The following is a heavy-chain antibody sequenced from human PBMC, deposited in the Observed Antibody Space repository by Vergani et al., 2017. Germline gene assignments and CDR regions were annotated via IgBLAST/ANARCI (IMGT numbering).Heavy chain of an antibody. V-gene: IGHV3-74*01. Sequence: VQLVESGGGLVQPGGSLRLSCTASGFTFSNYWMQWVRQAPGKGLVWVSRINSDGSSTNYADSVKGRFTISRDNTKNTLYLQMNSLGADDAAVYYCVRDLDSSGRDMWGQGTMVTVSS. J-gene: IGHJ3*01. CDR2: INSDGSST. CDR1: GFTFSNYW. CDR3: VRDLDSSGRDM. D-gene: IGHD3-22*01.